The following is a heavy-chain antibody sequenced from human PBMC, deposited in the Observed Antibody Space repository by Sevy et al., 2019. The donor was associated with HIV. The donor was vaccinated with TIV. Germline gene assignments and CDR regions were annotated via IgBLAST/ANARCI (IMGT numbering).Heavy chain of an antibody. CDR3: TTQDIVVVVAAAYAFDI. D-gene: IGHD2-15*01. V-gene: IGHV3-15*01. CDR2: IKSKTDGGTT. CDR1: GFTFGNAW. J-gene: IGHJ3*02. Sequence: GGSLRLSCAASGFTFGNAWMSWVRQAPGKGLEWVGRIKSKTDGGTTDYAAPVKGRFTISRDDSKNTLYLQMNSLKTEDTAVYYCTTQDIVVVVAAAYAFDIWGQGTMVTVSS.